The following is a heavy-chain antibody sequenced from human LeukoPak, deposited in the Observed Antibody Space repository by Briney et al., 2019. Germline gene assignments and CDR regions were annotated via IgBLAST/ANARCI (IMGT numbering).Heavy chain of an antibody. J-gene: IGHJ4*02. CDR3: ARAASGMVPDEVEFFDY. Sequence: PSETLSLTCTVSGGSISSYYWSWMRQPPGKGLEWIGYIYYSGSTNYKPSIKSRVTISVDTSKNQFSLKLSSVTAADTAVYYCARAASGMVPDEVEFFDYWGQGTLVTVSS. V-gene: IGHV4-59*01. CDR2: IYYSGST. CDR1: GGSISSYY. D-gene: IGHD3-10*01.